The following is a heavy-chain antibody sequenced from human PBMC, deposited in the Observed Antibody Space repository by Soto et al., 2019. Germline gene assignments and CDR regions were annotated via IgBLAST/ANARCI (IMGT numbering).Heavy chain of an antibody. CDR2: ISGSGGST. J-gene: IGHJ4*02. Sequence: GGSLRLSCAASGFTFSSYAMSGVRQAPGKGLEWVSAISGSGGSTYYADSVKGRFTISRDNSKNTLYLQMNSLRAEDTAVYYCAKDRVMITFGGVIAQYYFDYWGQGTLVTVSS. CDR3: AKDRVMITFGGVIAQYYFDY. CDR1: GFTFSSYA. V-gene: IGHV3-23*01. D-gene: IGHD3-16*02.